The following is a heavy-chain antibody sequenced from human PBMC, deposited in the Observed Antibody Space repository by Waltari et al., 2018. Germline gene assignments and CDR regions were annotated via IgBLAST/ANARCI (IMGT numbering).Heavy chain of an antibody. CDR1: GGSISSYY. Sequence: QVQLQESGPGLVKPSETLSLTCTVSGGSISSYYWSWIRQPPGKGLEWIGYIYYSGSTNYTPSLKSRVTISVDTSKNQFSLKLSSVTAADTAVYYCARVSSGWSDYYYYGMDVWGQGTTVTVSS. CDR2: IYYSGST. D-gene: IGHD6-19*01. J-gene: IGHJ6*02. CDR3: ARVSSGWSDYYYYGMDV. V-gene: IGHV4-59*01.